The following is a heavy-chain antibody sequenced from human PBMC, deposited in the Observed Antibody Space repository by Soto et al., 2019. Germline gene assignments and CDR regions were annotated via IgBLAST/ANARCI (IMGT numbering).Heavy chain of an antibody. V-gene: IGHV4-30-4*01. J-gene: IGHJ6*02. CDR1: GGSISSGDYY. D-gene: IGHD6-19*01. CDR3: ARGIAVAGTDYYYGMDV. Sequence: QVQLQESGPGLVKPSQTLSLTCTVSGGSISSGDYYWSWIRQPPGKGLEWIGYIYYSGSTYYNPSLKGRVTISVDTSKNQFSLKLSSVTAADTAVYYCARGIAVAGTDYYYGMDVWGQGTTVTVSS. CDR2: IYYSGST.